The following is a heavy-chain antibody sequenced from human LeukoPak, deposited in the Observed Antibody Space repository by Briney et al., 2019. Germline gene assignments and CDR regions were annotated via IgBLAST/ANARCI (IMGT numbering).Heavy chain of an antibody. D-gene: IGHD3-3*01. CDR1: GYIFTGHG. V-gene: IGHV1-18*01. J-gene: IGHJ4*02. Sequence: GASVKVSCKASGYIFTGHGITWVRQAPGQGLEWMGWISAYSGNTNYAQKLQGRVTLTIDISTSTAYMELRSLRPDDTAVYYCARAQGLPYYDFWSGYFHFDYWGQGTLVTVSS. CDR2: ISAYSGNT. CDR3: ARAQGLPYYDFWSGYFHFDY.